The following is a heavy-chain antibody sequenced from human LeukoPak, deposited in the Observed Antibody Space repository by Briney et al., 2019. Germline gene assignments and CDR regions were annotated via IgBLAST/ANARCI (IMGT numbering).Heavy chain of an antibody. CDR1: GFTVSNHY. D-gene: IGHD6-13*01. J-gene: IGHJ3*02. V-gene: IGHV3-66*02. CDR3: ARGSSWPMFDI. Sequence: GGSLRLSCAASGFTVSNHYMSWVRLAPGKGLEWVSITYSAGSTYYRDSVKGRFTITRDNSKDTLNLQMNSLRGDDTAVYYCARGSSWPMFDIWGQGTMVTVSS. CDR2: TYSAGST.